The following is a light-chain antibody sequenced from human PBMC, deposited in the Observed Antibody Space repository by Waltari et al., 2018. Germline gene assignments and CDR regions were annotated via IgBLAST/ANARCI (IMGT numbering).Light chain of an antibody. CDR2: GAS. CDR3: QQYGRSWNT. Sequence: EIVLTKSPGTLSLSPGERATLSCRARQSVSGNNLAWYQQKPAQAPRLLIHGASSRATGIPDRFSGSGSGTDFTLTISRLEPEDFALYYCQQYGRSWNTFGQGTKLEIK. V-gene: IGKV3-20*01. J-gene: IGKJ2*01. CDR1: QSVSGNN.